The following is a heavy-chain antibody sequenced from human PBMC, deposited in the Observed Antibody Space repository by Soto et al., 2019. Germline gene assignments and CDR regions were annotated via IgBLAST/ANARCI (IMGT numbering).Heavy chain of an antibody. CDR1: GGSFSGYY. D-gene: IGHD2-2*01. V-gene: IGHV4-34*01. Sequence: SETLSLTCAVYGGSFSGYYWSWIRQPPGKGLEWIGEIYHSGSTNYNPSLKSRVTISVDTSKNQFSLKLSSVTAADTAVYYCARVMGYCSSTSCYRTYYYMDVWGKGTTVTVSS. CDR2: IYHSGST. CDR3: ARVMGYCSSTSCYRTYYYMDV. J-gene: IGHJ6*03.